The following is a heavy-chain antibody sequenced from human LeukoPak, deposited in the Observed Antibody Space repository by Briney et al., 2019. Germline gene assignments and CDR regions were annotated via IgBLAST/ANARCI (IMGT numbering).Heavy chain of an antibody. CDR3: ARGSYGGGLVDY. D-gene: IGHD5-18*01. CDR2: ISSSGTI. Sequence: GGSLRLSCAASGFTFSDYNMNWVRQAPGKGLEYISYISSSGTIHYADSVKGRFTVSRDNAKNSLYLQMNSLRAEDTAVYYCARGSYGGGLVDYWGQGTLVTVSS. CDR1: GFTFSDYN. J-gene: IGHJ4*02. V-gene: IGHV3-69-1*01.